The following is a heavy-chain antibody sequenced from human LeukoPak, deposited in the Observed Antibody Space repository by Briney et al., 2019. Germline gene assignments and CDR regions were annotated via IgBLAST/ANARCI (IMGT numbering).Heavy chain of an antibody. CDR3: ARDLLNYGSAYYDVGIFDS. D-gene: IGHD3-10*01. CDR1: GFSFSTSG. V-gene: IGHV3-30*04. J-gene: IGHJ4*02. CDR2: ISKDGRKN. Sequence: GGSLRLSCEASGFSFSTSGVHWVRQAPGKGLEWMAVISKDGRKNHYADSVKGRFTISRDNSKSTLSLQMNSLRPEDTAIYYCARDLLNYGSAYYDVGIFDSWGQGTLVTVSS.